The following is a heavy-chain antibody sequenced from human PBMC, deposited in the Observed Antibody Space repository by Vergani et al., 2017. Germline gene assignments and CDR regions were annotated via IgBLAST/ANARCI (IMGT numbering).Heavy chain of an antibody. V-gene: IGHV3-33*01. CDR3: ARDQVGATNWYFDL. D-gene: IGHD1-26*01. CDR1: GFTFSSYG. CDR2: IWYDGSNK. Sequence: QVQLVESGGGVVQPGRSLRLSCAASGFTFSSYGMHWVRQAPGKGLEWVAVIWYDGSNKYYADSVKGRFTISRDNSKNTLYLQMNRLRAEDTAVYYCARDQVGATNWYFDLWGRGTLVTVSS. J-gene: IGHJ2*01.